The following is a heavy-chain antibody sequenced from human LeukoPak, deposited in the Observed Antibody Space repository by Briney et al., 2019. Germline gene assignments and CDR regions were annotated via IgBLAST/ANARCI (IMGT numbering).Heavy chain of an antibody. CDR1: GYTFTSYF. Sequence: ASVKVSCKASGYTFTSYFMHWVRQAPGQGLEWMGRINPNSGGTNYAQKFQGRVTMTRDTSISTAYMELSRLRSDDTAVYYCARDRRRYCGGDCPVDYWGQGTLVSVSS. D-gene: IGHD2-21*02. V-gene: IGHV1-2*06. CDR3: ARDRRRYCGGDCPVDY. J-gene: IGHJ4*02. CDR2: INPNSGGT.